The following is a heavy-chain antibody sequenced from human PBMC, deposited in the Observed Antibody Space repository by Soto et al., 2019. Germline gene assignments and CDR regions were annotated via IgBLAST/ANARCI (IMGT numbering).Heavy chain of an antibody. V-gene: IGHV3-23*01. Sequence: GGSLRLSCAASGFTFSSYAMSWVRQAPGKGLEWVSAISGSGGSTYYADSMKGRFTVSRDNAKNSVYLEMNSLSAEDTAVYYCARESEDLTSNFDYWGQGALVTVSS. CDR2: ISGSGGST. CDR1: GFTFSSYA. J-gene: IGHJ4*02. CDR3: ARESEDLTSNFDY. D-gene: IGHD2-21*01.